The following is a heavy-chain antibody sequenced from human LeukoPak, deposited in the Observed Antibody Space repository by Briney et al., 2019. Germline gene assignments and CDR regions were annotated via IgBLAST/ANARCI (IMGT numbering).Heavy chain of an antibody. J-gene: IGHJ3*01. Sequence: PSETLSLTCAVYGGSFSGYYWSWVRQAPGKGLEWVSAIYADGYTRDAASVKGRFSISRHNSKNTVYLQMDNLRPEDTAVYYCARDRRGEKDFDVWGPGTMVTVSS. CDR3: ARDRRGEKDFDV. CDR1: GGSFSGYY. CDR2: IYADGYT. V-gene: IGHV3-53*04.